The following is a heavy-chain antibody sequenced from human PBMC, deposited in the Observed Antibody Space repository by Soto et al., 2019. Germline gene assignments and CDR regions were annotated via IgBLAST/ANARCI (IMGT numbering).Heavy chain of an antibody. CDR2: ISSSSSYI. V-gene: IGHV3-21*01. CDR1: GFGFSDYA. CDR3: ARETGYCSSTSCYGFGAFDI. D-gene: IGHD2-2*01. J-gene: IGHJ3*02. Sequence: GGSLRLSCAASGFGFSDYAMTWVRQAPGKGLEWFSSISSSSSYIYYADSVKGRFTISRDNAKNSLYLQMNSLRAEDTAVYYCARETGYCSSTSCYGFGAFDIWGQGTMVTVSS.